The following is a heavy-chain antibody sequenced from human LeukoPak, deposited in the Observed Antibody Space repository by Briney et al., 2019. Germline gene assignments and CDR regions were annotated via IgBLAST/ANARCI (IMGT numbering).Heavy chain of an antibody. CDR1: GYTFTSYG. J-gene: IGHJ5*02. Sequence: ASVRVSCTASGYTFTSYGISWVRQAPGQGLEWMGWISAYNGNTNYAQKLKGRVTITTDTSTSTAYMELKSLRSDDTAVYYCARDRDPSGSYSNWFDPWGQGTLVTVSS. CDR3: ARDRDPSGSYSNWFDP. D-gene: IGHD1-26*01. CDR2: ISAYNGNT. V-gene: IGHV1-18*01.